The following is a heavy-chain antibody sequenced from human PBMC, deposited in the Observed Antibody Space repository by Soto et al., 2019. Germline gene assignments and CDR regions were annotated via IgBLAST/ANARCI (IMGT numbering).Heavy chain of an antibody. CDR3: ARRYGGNFDY. CDR2: IYYSGST. V-gene: IGHV4-59*01. J-gene: IGHJ4*02. D-gene: IGHD1-26*01. CDR1: GGSINSYY. Sequence: QVQLQESGPGLVKPSETLSLTCTVSGGSINSYYWSWIRQPPGKGLEWIGYIYYSGSTNYNPSLXSXVXIXXDTSKNQFSLKLRSVTAADTAVYYCARRYGGNFDYWGQGTLVTVSS.